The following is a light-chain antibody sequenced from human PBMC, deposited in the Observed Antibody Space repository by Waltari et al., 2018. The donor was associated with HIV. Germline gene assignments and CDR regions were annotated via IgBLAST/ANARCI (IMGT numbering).Light chain of an antibody. CDR2: GNR. J-gene: IGLJ2*01. V-gene: IGLV1-40*01. CDR3: QSYDSSLSGSV. Sequence: QSVLTQPPSVSGAPGQRVTISCTGSSSNIGAGYDVHWYQQLPGTAPKLLIYGNRTRPPGVPDRFSGSKSGTSASLAITGLQAEDEAYYYCQSYDSSLSGSVFGGGTKLTVL. CDR1: SSNIGAGYD.